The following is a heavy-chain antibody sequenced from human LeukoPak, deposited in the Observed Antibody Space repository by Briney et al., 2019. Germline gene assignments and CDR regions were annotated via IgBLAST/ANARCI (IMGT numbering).Heavy chain of an antibody. CDR2: ISGSGGST. CDR3: AKGGTASMSYYYYMDV. D-gene: IGHD6-6*01. V-gene: IGHV3-23*01. Sequence: PGGSLRLSCAASGFTFSSYAMSWVRQAPGKGLEWVSAISGSGGSTYYADSVKGRFTISRDNSKNTLYLQMNSLRAEDTAVYYCAKGGTASMSYYYYMDVWGKGTTVIVSS. J-gene: IGHJ6*03. CDR1: GFTFSSYA.